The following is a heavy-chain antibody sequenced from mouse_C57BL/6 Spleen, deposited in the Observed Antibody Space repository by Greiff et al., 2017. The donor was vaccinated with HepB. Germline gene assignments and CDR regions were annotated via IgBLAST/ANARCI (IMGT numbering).Heavy chain of an antibody. Sequence: VQLKQSGGGLVKPGGSLKLSCAASGFTFSDYGMHWVRQAPEKGLEWVAYISSGSSTIYYADTVKGRFTISRDNAKNTLFLQMTSLRSEDTAMYYCASEPRYFDVWGTGTTVTVSS. D-gene: IGHD3-2*02. V-gene: IGHV5-17*01. CDR3: ASEPRYFDV. CDR2: ISSGSSTI. J-gene: IGHJ1*03. CDR1: GFTFSDYG.